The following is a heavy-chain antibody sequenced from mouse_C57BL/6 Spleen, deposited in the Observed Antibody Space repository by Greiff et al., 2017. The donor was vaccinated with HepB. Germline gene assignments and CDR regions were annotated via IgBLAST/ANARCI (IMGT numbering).Heavy chain of an antibody. CDR3: ARSIYYDYDGDYAMDY. CDR2: ISYSGST. J-gene: IGHJ4*01. V-gene: IGHV3-1*01. D-gene: IGHD2-4*01. CDR1: GYSITSGYD. Sequence: EVQLQESGPGMVKPSQSLSLTCTVTGYSITSGYDWHWIRHFPGNKLEWMGYISYSGSTNYNPSLKSRISITHDTSKNHFFLKLNSVTTEDTATYYCARSIYYDYDGDYAMDYWGQGTSVTVSS.